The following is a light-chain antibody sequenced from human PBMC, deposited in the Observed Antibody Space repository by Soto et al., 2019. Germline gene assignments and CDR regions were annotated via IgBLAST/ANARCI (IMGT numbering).Light chain of an antibody. J-gene: IGLJ1*01. Sequence: QSALTQAPSISGAPGQRVTISCTGSSSNIGAGYDVHWFQQFPGTAPRLLIHGNNNRPSGVPDRFSGSESGTSASLAIAGLQAGDEAIYYCQSFDSDLFAFVFGTGTKVTVL. CDR1: SSNIGAGYD. V-gene: IGLV1-40*01. CDR2: GNN. CDR3: QSFDSDLFAFV.